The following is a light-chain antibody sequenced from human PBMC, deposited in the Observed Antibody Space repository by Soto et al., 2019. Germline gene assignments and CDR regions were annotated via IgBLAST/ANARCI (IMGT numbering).Light chain of an antibody. J-gene: IGLJ1*01. CDR3: RSYTSSSTYV. CDR1: SSVVGGYNY. CDR2: DVS. V-gene: IGLV2-14*01. Sequence: QSVLTQPASVSGSPGQSITISCTGTSSVVGGYNYVSWYQQHPGKAPKLMIYDVSNRPSGLSNRFSGSKSGNTASLTISGLQAEDEADYYCRSYTSSSTYVFGPGTKVTVL.